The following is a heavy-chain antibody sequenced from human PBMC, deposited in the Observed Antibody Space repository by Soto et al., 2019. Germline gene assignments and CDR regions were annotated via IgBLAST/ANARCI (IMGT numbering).Heavy chain of an antibody. Sequence: QVQLVESGGGVVQPGRSLRLSCAASGFTFSSYGMHWVRQAPGKGLEWVAVIWYDGSNKYYADSVKGRFTISRDNSKNTLYLKMNSLRAEDTAVYYCAKGELELPSYGMDVWGQGTTVTVSS. CDR3: AKGELELPSYGMDV. CDR2: IWYDGSNK. J-gene: IGHJ6*02. CDR1: GFTFSSYG. D-gene: IGHD1-7*01. V-gene: IGHV3-33*06.